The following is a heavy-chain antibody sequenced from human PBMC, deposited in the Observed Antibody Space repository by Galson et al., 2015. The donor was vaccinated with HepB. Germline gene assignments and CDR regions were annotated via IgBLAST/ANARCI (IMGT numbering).Heavy chain of an antibody. CDR2: ISSSSSYI. J-gene: IGHJ4*02. CDR3: ARDQGVVGATTPEYFDY. D-gene: IGHD1-26*01. V-gene: IGHV3-21*01. CDR1: GFTFSSYS. Sequence: SLRLSCAASGFTFSSYSMNWVRQAPGKGLEWVSSISSSSSYIYYADSVKGRFTISRDNAKNSLYLQMNSLRAEDTAVYYCARDQGVVGATTPEYFDYWGQGTLVTVSS.